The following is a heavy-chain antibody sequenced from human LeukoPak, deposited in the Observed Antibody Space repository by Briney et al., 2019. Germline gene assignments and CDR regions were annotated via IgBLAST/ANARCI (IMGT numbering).Heavy chain of an antibody. Sequence: ASVKVSCTASGYTFTSYDMNWVRQATGQGLEWMGWMSPNSGNTGYAQQFQGRVTMTSNTSISTAYMELSSLTSDDTAVYYCARGPPESSSSDSWGQGTQVTVSS. CDR2: MSPNSGNT. CDR1: GYTFTSYD. CDR3: ARGPPESSSSDS. V-gene: IGHV1-8*01. D-gene: IGHD6-13*01. J-gene: IGHJ4*02.